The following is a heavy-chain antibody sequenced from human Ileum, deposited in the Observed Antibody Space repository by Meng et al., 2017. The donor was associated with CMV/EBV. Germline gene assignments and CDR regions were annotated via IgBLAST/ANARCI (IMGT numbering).Heavy chain of an antibody. V-gene: IGHV3-30*19. CDR3: ARDRSKMPTVVLGDFDS. CDR2: ISYDGTNK. CDR1: GFTFSSFG. Sequence: GESLKISCAASGFTFSSFGMHWVRQAPGKGLEWVAFISYDGTNKYFTDSVRGRFTISRDNSRNTLYLEMNSLRPEDTAVYYCARDRSKMPTVVLGDFDSWGQGTLVTVSS. J-gene: IGHJ4*02. D-gene: IGHD5-24*01.